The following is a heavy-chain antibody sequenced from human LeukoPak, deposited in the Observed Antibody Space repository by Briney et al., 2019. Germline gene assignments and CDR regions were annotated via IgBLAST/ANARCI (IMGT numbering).Heavy chain of an antibody. Sequence: PGGSLRLSCVASRFTFSIYDMQWVRQAPGKWLEWVYGINRSGRKYYTDSVKGQFTVSRDNSKSTLYLEMKSLRAEYTAVYYCAQGGYFAFDFWGQGTMVTVSS. CDR2: INRSGRK. J-gene: IGHJ3*01. CDR3: AQGGYFAFDF. V-gene: IGHV3-23*01. D-gene: IGHD2-2*03. CDR1: RFTFSIYD.